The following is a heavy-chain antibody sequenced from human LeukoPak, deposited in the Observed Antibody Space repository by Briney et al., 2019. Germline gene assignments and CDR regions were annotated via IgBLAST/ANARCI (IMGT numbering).Heavy chain of an antibody. CDR2: INQDGSAK. CDR1: VLTFRSYW. J-gene: IGHJ4*02. Sequence: PGGSLRLSCAASVLTFRSYWMSWGRQAPGKGLEWVANINQDGSAKYFVDSVKGRFTISRDKAKIYLLLQMNTLRAEDMVVYYCARERDGRFFEYWGQGNLVSV. CDR3: ARERDGRFFEY. D-gene: IGHD5-24*01. V-gene: IGHV3-7*01.